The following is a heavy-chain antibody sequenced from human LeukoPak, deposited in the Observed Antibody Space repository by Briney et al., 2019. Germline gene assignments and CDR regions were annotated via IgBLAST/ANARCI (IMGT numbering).Heavy chain of an antibody. CDR1: GGSFSSYA. CDR3: ARGWLAETTVVTPYNY. J-gene: IGHJ4*02. V-gene: IGHV1-69*01. D-gene: IGHD4-23*01. Sequence: SVKVSCKASGGSFSSYAINWVRQAPGQGLEWMGGIIPIFGTANYAQKFQDRVTITAVESMSTAYMELSSLRSEDTAVYYCARGWLAETTVVTPYNYWGQGTLVTVSS. CDR2: IIPIFGTA.